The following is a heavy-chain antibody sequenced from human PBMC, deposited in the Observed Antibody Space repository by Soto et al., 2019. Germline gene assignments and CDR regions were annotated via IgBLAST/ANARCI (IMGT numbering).Heavy chain of an antibody. D-gene: IGHD7-27*01. CDR3: TRANWYSEY. Sequence: QVQLQESGPGLVKPSETLSLTCTVSGGSISNHYWSWIRQPPGKGLEWIGYIYYNGNTNYNPSLKSLVTMSVDTSKNQSSLKLSSVTAADTAVYYCTRANWYSEYWGQGTLVTVSS. CDR1: GGSISNHY. V-gene: IGHV4-59*11. CDR2: IYYNGNT. J-gene: IGHJ4*02.